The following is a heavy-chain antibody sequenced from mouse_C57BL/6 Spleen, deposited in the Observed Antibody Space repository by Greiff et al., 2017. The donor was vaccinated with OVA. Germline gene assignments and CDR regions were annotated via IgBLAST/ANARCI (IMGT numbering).Heavy chain of an antibody. Sequence: VQLKQSGPELVKPGASVKISCKASGYSFTGYYMNWVKQSPEKSLEWIGEINPSTGGTTSNQKFKAKATLTVDKSSSTAYMQRKSLTSEDSAVYYLARPYSNYDWYFDVWGTGTTVTVSS. CDR1: GYSFTGYY. J-gene: IGHJ1*03. V-gene: IGHV1-42*01. CDR2: INPSTGGT. D-gene: IGHD2-5*01. CDR3: ARPYSNYDWYFDV.